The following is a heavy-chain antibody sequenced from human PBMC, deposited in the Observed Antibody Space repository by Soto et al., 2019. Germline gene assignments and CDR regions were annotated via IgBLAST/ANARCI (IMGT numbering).Heavy chain of an antibody. D-gene: IGHD5-18*01. J-gene: IGHJ3*02. Sequence: PSETLSLTCTVSGGSISSYQWNWIRRPPGKGLEWIGHVYYTGSTNYNPSLKSRVTISVDTSNNQFSLKLSSVTAADTAVYYCERDRGHSYGPRAFDIWGQGTMVTVSS. CDR1: GGSISSYQ. V-gene: IGHV4-59*01. CDR2: VYYTGST. CDR3: ERDRGHSYGPRAFDI.